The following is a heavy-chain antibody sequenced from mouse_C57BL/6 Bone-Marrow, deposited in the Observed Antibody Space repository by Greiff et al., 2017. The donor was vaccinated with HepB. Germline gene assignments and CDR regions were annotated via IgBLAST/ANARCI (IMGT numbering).Heavy chain of an antibody. Sequence: QVQLQQPGAELVKPGASVKLSCKASGYTFTSYWMQWVKQRPGQGLEWIGEIDPSDSYTNYNQKFKGKATLTVDTSSSTAYMQLSSLTSEGSAVYYCARSGTSYYFDYWGQGTTLTVSS. CDR3: ARSGTSYYFDY. CDR2: IDPSDSYT. J-gene: IGHJ2*01. V-gene: IGHV1-50*01. D-gene: IGHD4-1*01. CDR1: GYTFTSYW.